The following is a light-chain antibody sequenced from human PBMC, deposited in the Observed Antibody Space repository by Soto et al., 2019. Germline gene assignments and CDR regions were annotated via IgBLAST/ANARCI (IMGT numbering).Light chain of an antibody. Sequence: EIVLTQSPGTLSLSPGERATLSCRASQTVRNNYLAWYQQKPGQAPRLLIYDASKRATGIPARFSGSGSGTDFTLTISSLEPEDFAVYYCQQRSSWPLTFGGGTKVDIK. V-gene: IGKV3-11*01. CDR2: DAS. CDR1: QTVRNNY. J-gene: IGKJ4*01. CDR3: QQRSSWPLT.